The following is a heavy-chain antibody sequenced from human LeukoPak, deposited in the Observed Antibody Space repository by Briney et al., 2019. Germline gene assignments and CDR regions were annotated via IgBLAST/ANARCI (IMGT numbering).Heavy chain of an antibody. Sequence: PSETLSLTCAVYGGSFSGYYWSWIRQPPGKGLEWIGEINHSGSTNYNPSLKGRVTISVDTSKNQFSLKLSSVTAADTAVYYCARADCSSTSCYQPDAFDIWGQGTMVTVSS. V-gene: IGHV4-34*01. CDR1: GGSFSGYY. CDR2: INHSGST. CDR3: ARADCSSTSCYQPDAFDI. D-gene: IGHD2-2*01. J-gene: IGHJ3*02.